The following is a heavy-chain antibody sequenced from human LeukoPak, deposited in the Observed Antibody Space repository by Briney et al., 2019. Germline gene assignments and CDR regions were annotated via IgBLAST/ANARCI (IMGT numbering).Heavy chain of an antibody. CDR3: VKDTLTYYGGYVRGSYNWFDP. J-gene: IGHJ5*02. Sequence: GGSLRLSCSASGFTFSSYAIHWVRQAPGKGLEYVSAISGNGGSTYYADSVKGRFTISRDNSKNTLYLQMSSLRAEDTAVYYCVKDTLTYYGGYVRGSYNWFDPWGQGTLVTVSS. CDR1: GFTFSSYA. CDR2: ISGNGGST. D-gene: IGHD4-17*01. V-gene: IGHV3-64D*09.